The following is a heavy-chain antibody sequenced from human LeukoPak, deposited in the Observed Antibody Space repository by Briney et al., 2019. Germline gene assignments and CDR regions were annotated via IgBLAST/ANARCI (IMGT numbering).Heavy chain of an antibody. CDR2: TSGRGGST. CDR1: GFTFSSYA. D-gene: IGHD3-10*01. V-gene: IGHV3-23*01. J-gene: IGHJ4*02. CDR3: AKRVRGSGSYSYQFDY. Sequence: GGSLRLSCAASGFTFSSYAMSWVRQAPGKGLEWVSGTSGRGGSTYYADSVKGRFTISRDNSKNTLYLQMNSLRAEDTAVYYCAKRVRGSGSYSYQFDYWGQGTLVTVSS.